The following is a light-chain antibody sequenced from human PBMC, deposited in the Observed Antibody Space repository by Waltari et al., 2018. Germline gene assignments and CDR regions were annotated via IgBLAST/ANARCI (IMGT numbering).Light chain of an antibody. CDR3: CSYAGLGTYV. J-gene: IGLJ1*01. Sequence: QSALTQPASVSGPPGQSITISCTGTTSDVGTYDLVSWYHHHPGQAPKLLIGEVIKRPSGVSSRFSGSKSGSTASLTISGLQPDDEADYYCCSYAGLGTYVFGSVTKVTVL. CDR2: EVI. V-gene: IGLV2-23*02. CDR1: TSDVGTYDL.